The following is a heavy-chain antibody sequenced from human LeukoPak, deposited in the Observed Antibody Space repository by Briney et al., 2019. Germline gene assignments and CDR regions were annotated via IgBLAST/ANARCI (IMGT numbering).Heavy chain of an antibody. CDR2: IRIGGGGT. CDR1: VVDFTTYA. CDR3: ARCIVLSQGWCNWFDP. J-gene: IGHJ5*02. V-gene: IGHV3-23*01. D-gene: IGHD3-22*01. Sequence: PGGSLRLSSAAPVVDFTTYAMTWVRQAPAKGLEWVSSIRIGGGGTYYADSVKGRFTISRDNSENTLHLQMDNLRVEYTTRYVSARCIVLSQGWCNWFDPWGQGTLVTVSS.